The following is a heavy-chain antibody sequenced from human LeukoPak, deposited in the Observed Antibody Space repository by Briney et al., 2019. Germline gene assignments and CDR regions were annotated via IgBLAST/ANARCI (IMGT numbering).Heavy chain of an antibody. CDR1: GFTFSSYW. CDR2: IKQDGSEK. Sequence: PGGSLRLSCAASGFTFSSYWMSWVRQAPGKGLEWVANIKQDGSEKYYVDSVKGRFTISRHNAKNSLYLQMNSLRAEDTAVYYCARWYSSSKRYYGMDVWSQGTTVTVSS. CDR3: ARWYSSSKRYYGMDV. V-gene: IGHV3-7*01. J-gene: IGHJ6*02. D-gene: IGHD6-13*01.